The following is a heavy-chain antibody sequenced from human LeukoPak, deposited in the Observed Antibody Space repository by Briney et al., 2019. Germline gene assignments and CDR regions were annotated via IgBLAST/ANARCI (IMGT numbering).Heavy chain of an antibody. V-gene: IGHV3-23*01. J-gene: IGHJ6*02. CDR1: GFTFSSYA. CDR3: ATSLLYYYGMDV. D-gene: IGHD1-26*01. CDR2: ISGSGGST. Sequence: GGSLRLSCAASGFTFSSYAMSWVRQAPGKGLEWVSAISGSGGSTYYADSVKGRFTISRDNSKNTLYLQMNSLRAEDTAVYYCATSLLYYYGMDVWGQGTTVTVSS.